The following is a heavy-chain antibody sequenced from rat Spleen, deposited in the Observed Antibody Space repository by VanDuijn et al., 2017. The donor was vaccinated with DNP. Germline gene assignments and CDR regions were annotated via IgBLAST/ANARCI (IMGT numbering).Heavy chain of an antibody. CDR3: TIAADWFGY. V-gene: IGHV5-31*01. D-gene: IGHD1-2*01. J-gene: IGHJ3*01. Sequence: EVQLVESGGDPVQPGRSLTLSCVVSGFTFNNDWMTWVRQVPGKGLEWVASITTGGDINYYPDSVKGRFTVSRDHAKNTLYLRLNSLRSEDTATYYCTIAADWFGYWGQGTLVTVSS. CDR1: GFTFNNDW. CDR2: ITTGGDIN.